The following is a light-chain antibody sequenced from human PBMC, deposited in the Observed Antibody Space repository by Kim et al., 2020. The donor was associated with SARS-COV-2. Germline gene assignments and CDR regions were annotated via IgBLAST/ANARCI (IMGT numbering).Light chain of an antibody. CDR2: TNN. Sequence: QRVTISCSGSTTNIETNTVNWYQQLPRTAAKLLIHTNNQRPSGVPDRFSGSRFGTSASLTISGLQSEDEADYFCAAWEDSPDGYVVFGGGTQLTVL. J-gene: IGLJ2*01. CDR1: TTNIETNT. V-gene: IGLV1-44*01. CDR3: AAWEDSPDGYVV.